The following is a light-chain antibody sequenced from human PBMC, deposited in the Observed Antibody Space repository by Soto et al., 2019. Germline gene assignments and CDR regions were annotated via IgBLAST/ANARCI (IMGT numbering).Light chain of an antibody. CDR3: SSYTSSSTPV. CDR1: TRDIAGYNY. V-gene: IGLV2-14*01. Sequence: QSVLTQPASVSGSLGQSITISCTGTTRDIAGYNYISWYQQHPGKAPKLMIYEVSNRPSGVSNRFSGSKSGNTASLTISGLQAEDEAEYYCSSYTSSSTPVFGTGTKVTV. CDR2: EVS. J-gene: IGLJ1*01.